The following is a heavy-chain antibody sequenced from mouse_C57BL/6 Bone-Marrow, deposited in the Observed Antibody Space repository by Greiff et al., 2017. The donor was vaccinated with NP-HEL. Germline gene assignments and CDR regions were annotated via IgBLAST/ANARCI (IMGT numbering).Heavy chain of an antibody. D-gene: IGHD1-1*01. CDR1: GYTFTDYE. V-gene: IGHV1-15*01. Sequence: QVQLQQSGAELVRPGASVTLSCKASGYTFTDYEMHWVKQTPVHGLEWIGAIDPETGGTAYNQKFKGKAILTADKSSSTTYMELRSMTSEDCAVYYCRRKEGDYADAMDYWGQGTTVTVSS. CDR3: RRKEGDYADAMDY. J-gene: IGHJ4*01. CDR2: IDPETGGT.